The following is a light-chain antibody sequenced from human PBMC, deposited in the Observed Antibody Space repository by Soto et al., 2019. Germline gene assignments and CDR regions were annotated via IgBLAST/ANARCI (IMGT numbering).Light chain of an antibody. J-gene: IGKJ1*01. V-gene: IGKV1-5*03. CDR1: QTISSW. CDR3: QHYNSYSEA. CDR2: KAS. Sequence: DIQMTQSPSTLSGSVGDRVTITCRASQTISSWLAWYQQKPGKAPKLLIYKASTLKSGVPSRFSGSGSGTEFTITISSQQPDDFATYNCQHYNSYSEAFGQGTKVELK.